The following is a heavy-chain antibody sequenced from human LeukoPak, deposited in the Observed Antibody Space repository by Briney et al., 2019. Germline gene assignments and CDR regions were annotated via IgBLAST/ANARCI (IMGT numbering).Heavy chain of an antibody. V-gene: IGHV3-23*01. D-gene: IGHD2-2*01. CDR2: ISPSGDHT. CDR3: AKSDCTSTSCFVGWFDP. Sequence: GGSPRLSCAASGFTFSIYGMNWVRQAPGKGLEWVSAISPSGDHTYYRDSVKGRFTISRDNSKNTQYLQMNSLRAEDTAVYYCAKSDCTSTSCFVGWFDPWGQGTLVTVSS. J-gene: IGHJ5*02. CDR1: GFTFSIYG.